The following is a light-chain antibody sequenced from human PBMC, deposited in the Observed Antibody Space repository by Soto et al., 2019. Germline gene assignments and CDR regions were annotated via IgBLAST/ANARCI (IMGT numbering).Light chain of an antibody. CDR2: KAP. V-gene: IGKV1-5*03. CDR3: QQYHSFPVT. Sequence: DIQMTQSPSTLSASVGDRVTITCRASQSISGWLAWYQQKQGKAPKLLIYKAPSLKSGVPSRFSGSGSGTEFTLTIRSLQPDDSATYYCQQYHSFPVTFGQGTKVEI. J-gene: IGKJ1*01. CDR1: QSISGW.